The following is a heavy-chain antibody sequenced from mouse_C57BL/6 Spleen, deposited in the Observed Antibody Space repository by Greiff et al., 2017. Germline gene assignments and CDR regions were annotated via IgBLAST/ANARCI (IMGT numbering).Heavy chain of an antibody. Sequence: VQLQESGAELARPGASVTMSCKASGYTFTSYTMHWVKQRPGQGLEWIGYINPSSGYTKYNQKFKDKATLTADKSSSTAYMQLSSLTSEDSAVYYCSRSGYSNYYAMDYWGQGTSVTVSS. J-gene: IGHJ4*01. CDR2: INPSSGYT. V-gene: IGHV1-4*01. CDR3: SRSGYSNYYAMDY. CDR1: GYTFTSYT. D-gene: IGHD2-5*01.